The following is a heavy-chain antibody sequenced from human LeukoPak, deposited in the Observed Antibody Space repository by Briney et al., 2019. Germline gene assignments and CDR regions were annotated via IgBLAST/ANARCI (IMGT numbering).Heavy chain of an antibody. CDR2: ISGGGAVT. V-gene: IGHV3-23*01. Sequence: GVSLGLSCAASGFTFSSYAMSWVRQAPGKGLEWVSSISGGGAVTYYADSVKGRFTISRDNSKNTVYLQMNSLRAEDTAVYYCAKEPRVATIEIFDYWGQGTLVTVSS. CDR3: AKEPRVATIEIFDY. J-gene: IGHJ4*02. CDR1: GFTFSSYA. D-gene: IGHD5-12*01.